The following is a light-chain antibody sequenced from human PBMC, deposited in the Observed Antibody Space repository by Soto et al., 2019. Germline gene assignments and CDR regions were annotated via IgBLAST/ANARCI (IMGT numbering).Light chain of an antibody. V-gene: IGKV3-20*01. CDR1: QRVSSSY. J-gene: IGKJ4*02. CDR2: DAS. CDR3: EEYGCSLLT. Sequence: IVLTQSPGTLSLSPGERATLSCRASQRVSSSYLDWYWQKTGQAPRLLIYDASSRATGIPDRSSGSGSGSDFTHTIGGLELEDLAAYYGEEYGCSLLTSGGGTKVQIK.